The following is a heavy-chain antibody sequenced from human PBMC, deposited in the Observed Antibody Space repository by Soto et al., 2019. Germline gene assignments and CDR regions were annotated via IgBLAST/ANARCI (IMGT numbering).Heavy chain of an antibody. CDR3: ALTDILTGSFDY. CDR2: ISGSGGST. CDR1: GFTFSSYA. V-gene: IGHV3-23*01. Sequence: GGSLRLSCAASGFTFSSYAMSWVRQAPGKGLEWVSAISGSGGSTYYADSVKGRFTISRDNSKNTLYLQMNSLRAEDTAVYYCALTDILTGSFDYWGQGTLVTVSS. J-gene: IGHJ4*02. D-gene: IGHD3-9*01.